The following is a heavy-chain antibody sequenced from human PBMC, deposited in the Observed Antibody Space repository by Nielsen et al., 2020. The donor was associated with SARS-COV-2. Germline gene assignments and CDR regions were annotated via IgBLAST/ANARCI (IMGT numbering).Heavy chain of an antibody. CDR3: ATLGYCSSTTRSC. J-gene: IGHJ4*02. D-gene: IGHD2-2*01. CDR2: IYHSGST. Sequence: SETLSLTCAVSGGSISSSNWWSWVRQPPGKGLEWIGEIYHSGSTNYNPSLKSRVTISVDKSKNQFPLKLSSVTAADTAVYYCATLGYCSSTTRSCWGQGTLVTVSS. CDR1: GGSISSSNW. V-gene: IGHV4-4*02.